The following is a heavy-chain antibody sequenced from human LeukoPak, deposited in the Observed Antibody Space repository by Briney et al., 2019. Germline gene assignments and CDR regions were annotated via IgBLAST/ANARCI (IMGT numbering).Heavy chain of an antibody. CDR2: INAGNGHT. D-gene: IGHD2-15*01. CDR1: GYTFSGYA. Sequence: ASVKVSCKASGYTFSGYAIHWVRQAPGQRFEWMGWINAGNGHTKYSQNFQGRVTITRDSSASIVYMDVSSLTSEDTAVYYCARGIWSATRGDYSLENWGRETLVPVSS. CDR3: ARGIWSATRGDYSLEN. V-gene: IGHV1-3*01. J-gene: IGHJ4*02.